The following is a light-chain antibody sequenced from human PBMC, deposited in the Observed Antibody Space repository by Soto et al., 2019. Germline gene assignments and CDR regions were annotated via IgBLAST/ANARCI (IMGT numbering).Light chain of an antibody. CDR2: EGS. Sequence: QSALTQPASVSGSPGQSITISCTGTSSDVGSYNLVSWYQQHPGKAPKLMIYEGSKRPSGVSNRFSGSKSGNTASLTISGLQAEDEADYDCCSYAGSSTVGYVGFGGGTKRTVL. V-gene: IGLV2-23*01. CDR3: CSYAGSSTVGYVG. CDR1: SSDVGSYNL. J-gene: IGLJ2*01.